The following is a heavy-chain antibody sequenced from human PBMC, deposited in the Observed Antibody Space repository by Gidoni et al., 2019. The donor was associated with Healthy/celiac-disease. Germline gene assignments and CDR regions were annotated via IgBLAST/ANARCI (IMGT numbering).Heavy chain of an antibody. Sequence: LSLKSRVTISVDTSKNQFSLKLSSVTAADTAVYYCARLVYTMVRGVIRWFDPWGQGTLVTVSS. D-gene: IGHD3-10*01. V-gene: IGHV4-39*01. CDR3: ARLVYTMVRGVIRWFDP. J-gene: IGHJ5*02.